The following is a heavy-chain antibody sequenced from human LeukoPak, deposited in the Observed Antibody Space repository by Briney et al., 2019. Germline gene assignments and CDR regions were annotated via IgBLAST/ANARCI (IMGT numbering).Heavy chain of an antibody. V-gene: IGHV3-30-3*01. CDR1: GFTFSSYA. CDR2: ISYDGSNK. J-gene: IGHJ4*02. CDR3: AREGPFRAFDY. Sequence: GGSLRLSCAASGFTFSSYAMHWVRQAPGKGLEWVAVISYDGSNKYYADSVKGRFTISRDNSKNTLYLQMNSLRAEDTAVYYCAREGPFRAFDYWGQGTLVTVSS.